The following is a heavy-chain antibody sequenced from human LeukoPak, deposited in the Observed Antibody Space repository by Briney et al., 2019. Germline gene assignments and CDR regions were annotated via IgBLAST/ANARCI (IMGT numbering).Heavy chain of an antibody. CDR2: IIPIFGTA. V-gene: IGHV1-69*06. D-gene: IGHD6-19*01. CDR1: GGTFSSYA. CDR3: ARSSGWKYNIDY. Sequence: ASVKVSCKASGGTFSSYAISWVRQAPGQGLEWMGGIIPIFGTANYAQKFQGRVTITADKSTSTAYMELSSLRSDDTAMYYCARSSGWKYNIDYWGQGTLVTVSS. J-gene: IGHJ4*02.